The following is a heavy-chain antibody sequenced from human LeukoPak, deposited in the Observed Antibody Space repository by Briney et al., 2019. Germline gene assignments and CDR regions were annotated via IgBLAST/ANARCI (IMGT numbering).Heavy chain of an antibody. CDR2: IYHTGST. J-gene: IGHJ4*02. CDR1: GGSISSYY. V-gene: IGHV4-59*01. CDR3: ARRGRNTSGWQDYL. Sequence: SETLSLTCTVSGGSISSYYWSWIRQPPGKGLEWIANIYHTGSTNYNPSLSSRVTISIDTAKNQFSLKLTSVTAADTAVYYCARRGRNTSGWQDYLWGQGTLVTVSS. D-gene: IGHD6-25*01.